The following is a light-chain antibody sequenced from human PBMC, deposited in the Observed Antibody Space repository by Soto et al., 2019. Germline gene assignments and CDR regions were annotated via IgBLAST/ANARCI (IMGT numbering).Light chain of an antibody. V-gene: IGKV4-1*01. CDR1: QSVLYSSNNKNY. CDR3: QQYYSTPLT. Sequence: DIVMTQSPDSLAVSLGERATINCKSSQSVLYSSNNKNYLAWYQQKPGQPTKLLIYWASTRESGVPDRFSGSGSGTDFTITISSLQTEDVAVYYCQQYYSTPLTFGGGTKVEIK. CDR2: WAS. J-gene: IGKJ4*01.